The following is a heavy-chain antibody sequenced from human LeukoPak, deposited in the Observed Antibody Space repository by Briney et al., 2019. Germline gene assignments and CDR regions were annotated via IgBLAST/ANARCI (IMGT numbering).Heavy chain of an antibody. CDR1: GFTFDDYA. V-gene: IGHV3-9*01. Sequence: GGSLRLSCAASGFTFDDYAMPWVRQAPGKGLEWVSGTSWNSGSIGYADSVKGRFTISRDNAKNSLYLQMNSLRAEDSAVYSCVRGVGWFDPWGQGTLVTVSS. CDR3: VRGVGWFDP. J-gene: IGHJ5*02. D-gene: IGHD2-2*01. CDR2: TSWNSGSI.